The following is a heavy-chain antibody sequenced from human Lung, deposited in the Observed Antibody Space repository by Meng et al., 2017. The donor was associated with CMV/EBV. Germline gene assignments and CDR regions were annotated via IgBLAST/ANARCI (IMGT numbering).Heavy chain of an antibody. CDR1: GFTFDDYA. Sequence: SLKISCAASGFTFDDYAMHWVRQAPGKGLEWVSGISWNSGSIGYADSVKGRFTISRDNAKNSLYLQMNSLRAEDTALYYCAKESSGFDYWGQGTLVTVYS. V-gene: IGHV3-9*01. CDR3: AKESSGFDY. J-gene: IGHJ4*02. CDR2: ISWNSGSI. D-gene: IGHD6-19*01.